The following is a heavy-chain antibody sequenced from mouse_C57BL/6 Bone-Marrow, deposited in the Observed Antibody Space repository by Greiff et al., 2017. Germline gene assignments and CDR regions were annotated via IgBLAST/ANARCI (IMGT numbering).Heavy chain of an antibody. CDR1: GYTFTSYG. D-gene: IGHD1-1*01. Sequence: VQLQQSGAELARPGASVKLSCKASGYTFTSYGISWVKQRTGQGLEWIGEIYPRSGNTYYNEKFKGKATLTADKSSSTAYMELRSLTSEDSAVYFCARRFITTVVDYFDYWGQGTTLTVSS. V-gene: IGHV1-81*01. J-gene: IGHJ2*01. CDR2: IYPRSGNT. CDR3: ARRFITTVVDYFDY.